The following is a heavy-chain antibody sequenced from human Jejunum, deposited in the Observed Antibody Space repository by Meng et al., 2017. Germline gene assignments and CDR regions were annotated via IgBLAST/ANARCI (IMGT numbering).Heavy chain of an antibody. J-gene: IGHJ4*02. V-gene: IGHV4-4*02. CDR3: AREWSGSYRHFDY. D-gene: IGHD1-26*01. Sequence: QVQLPESGPGLLKPSGSLSLSCAGSGGSISTSDWWRWVRQPPGKGLEWIGEIHHSGSTNYNPSLKSRVTISVDKSKNQFSLKLNSVTAADTAVYYCAREWSGSYRHFDYWGQGTLVTVSS. CDR1: GGSISTSDW. CDR2: IHHSGST.